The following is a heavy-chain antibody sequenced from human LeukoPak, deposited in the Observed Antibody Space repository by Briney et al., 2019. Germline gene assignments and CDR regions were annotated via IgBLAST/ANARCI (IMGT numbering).Heavy chain of an antibody. CDR1: GYTFTGYY. CDR3: ARDSLGANYWFDP. CDR2: INPNSGGT. Sequence: GASVTVSCKASGYTFTGYYMHWVRQAPGQGLEWMGWINPNSGGTNYEQKFQGRVTMTRDTSISTAYMELSRLRSDDTAVYFCARDSLGANYWFDPWGQGTLVIVSS. V-gene: IGHV1-2*02. J-gene: IGHJ5*02. D-gene: IGHD4/OR15-4a*01.